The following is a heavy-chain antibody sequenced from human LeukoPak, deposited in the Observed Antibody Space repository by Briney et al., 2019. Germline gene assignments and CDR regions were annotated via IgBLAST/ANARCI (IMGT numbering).Heavy chain of an antibody. J-gene: IGHJ4*02. CDR1: GGSISSGGYY. D-gene: IGHD6-13*01. CDR2: IYHSGST. Sequence: PSETLSLTCTVSGGSISSGGYYWSWIQQPPGKGLEWIGYIYHSGSTYYNPSLKSRVTISVDRSKNQFSLKLSSVTAADTAVYYCARAIAAAGRVFDYWGQGTLVTLSS. V-gene: IGHV4-30-2*01. CDR3: ARAIAAAGRVFDY.